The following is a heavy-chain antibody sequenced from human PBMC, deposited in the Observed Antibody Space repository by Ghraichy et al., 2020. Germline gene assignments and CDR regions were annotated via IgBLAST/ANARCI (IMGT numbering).Heavy chain of an antibody. Sequence: SETLSLTCTVSGGSISSSSYYWDWIRQSPGKGLEWIGSIYYSGSTYYNPSLKSRVTISVDTSKNQFSLKLSSVTAADTAVYYCARRGIAVAGLRAFDIWGQGTMVTVSS. CDR3: ARRGIAVAGLRAFDI. V-gene: IGHV4-39*01. J-gene: IGHJ3*02. CDR2: IYYSGST. CDR1: GGSISSSSYY. D-gene: IGHD6-19*01.